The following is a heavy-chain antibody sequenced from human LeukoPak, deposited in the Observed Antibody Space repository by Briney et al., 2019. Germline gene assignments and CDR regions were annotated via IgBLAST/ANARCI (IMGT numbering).Heavy chain of an antibody. CDR2: ICGSGGST. J-gene: IGHJ4*02. CDR1: GVTFSSYA. Sequence: GGSLRLSCAASGVTFSSYAMSWVRQAPGKGREWVSAICGSGGSTYYADSVKGRFTISRDNSKNTLYLPMNSLRAEDTAVYSCAKATTFAAGSNSDCGQGTLAPVSS. D-gene: IGHD2/OR15-2a*01. V-gene: IGHV3-23*01. CDR3: AKATTFAAGSNSD.